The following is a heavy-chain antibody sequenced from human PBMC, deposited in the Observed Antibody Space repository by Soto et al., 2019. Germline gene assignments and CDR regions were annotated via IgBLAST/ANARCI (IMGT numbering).Heavy chain of an antibody. CDR2: ISYDGSNK. Sequence: PGGSLRLSCAASGFTFSSYGMHWVRQAPGKGLEWVAVISYDGSNKYYADSVKGRFTISRDNSKNTLYLQMNSLRAEDTAVYYCAKDQPDSSGYLDYWGQGTLVTSPQ. CDR3: AKDQPDSSGYLDY. J-gene: IGHJ4*02. V-gene: IGHV3-30*18. CDR1: GFTFSSYG. D-gene: IGHD3-22*01.